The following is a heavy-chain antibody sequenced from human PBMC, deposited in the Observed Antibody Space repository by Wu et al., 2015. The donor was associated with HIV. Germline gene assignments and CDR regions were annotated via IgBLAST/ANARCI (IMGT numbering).Heavy chain of an antibody. J-gene: IGHJ3*02. CDR2: IIPIFGTA. D-gene: IGHD5-18*01. V-gene: IGHV1-69*05. CDR3: AREEMSYAGYSYGYYAFDI. CDR1: GGTFSSYA. Sequence: QVQLVQSGAEVKKPGSSVKVSCKASGGTFSSYAISWVRQAPGQGLEWMGGIIPIFGTANYAQKFQGRVTITTDESTSTAYMELSSLRSEDTAVYYCAREEMSYAGYSYGYYAFDIWAKGQWSPSLQ.